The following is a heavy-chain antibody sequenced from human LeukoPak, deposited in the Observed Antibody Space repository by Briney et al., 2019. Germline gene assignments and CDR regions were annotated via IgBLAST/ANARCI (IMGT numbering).Heavy chain of an antibody. CDR2: INHSGST. D-gene: IGHD6-19*01. Sequence: GSLRLSCAASGFTFSSYAMSWIRQPPGKGLEWIGEINHSGSTNYNPSLKSRVTISVDTSKNQFSLKLSSVTAADTAVYYCARGPLLGGGSGWYYFDYWGQGTLVTVSS. CDR1: GFTFSSYA. J-gene: IGHJ4*02. V-gene: IGHV4-34*01. CDR3: ARGPLLGGGSGWYYFDY.